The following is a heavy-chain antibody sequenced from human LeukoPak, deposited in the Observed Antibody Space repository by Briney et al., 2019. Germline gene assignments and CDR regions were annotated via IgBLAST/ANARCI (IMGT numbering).Heavy chain of an antibody. CDR3: ARRGDIVATLYYFDY. V-gene: IGHV5-51*01. D-gene: IGHD5-12*01. CDR1: GYSFTSYW. Sequence: GESLKISCKGSGYSFTSYWIGWVRQMPGKGLEWMGIIYHGDSDTRYSPPFQGQVTISAVKSISTAYLQWSSLKASDTAMYYCARRGDIVATLYYFDYWGQGTLVTVSS. CDR2: IYHGDSDT. J-gene: IGHJ4*02.